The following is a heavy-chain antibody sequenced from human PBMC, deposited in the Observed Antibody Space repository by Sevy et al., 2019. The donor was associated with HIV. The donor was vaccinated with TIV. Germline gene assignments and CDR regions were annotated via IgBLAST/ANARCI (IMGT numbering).Heavy chain of an antibody. J-gene: IGHJ4*02. CDR1: GYTFTGYY. Sequence: ASVKVSCKASGYTFTGYYIHWVRQAPGLGLEWMGWISPNSGGTNYAQKFQGRVTMTRDTSISTAYMELSRLKSNDTAVYYCTRGPSGFSGSDLAYWGQGTLVNVSS. CDR3: TRGPSGFSGSDLAY. D-gene: IGHD3-22*01. V-gene: IGHV1-2*02. CDR2: ISPNSGGT.